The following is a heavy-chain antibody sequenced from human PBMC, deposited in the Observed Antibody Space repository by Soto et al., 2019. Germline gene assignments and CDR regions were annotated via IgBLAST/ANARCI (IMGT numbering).Heavy chain of an antibody. CDR1: GGTFSSFV. J-gene: IGHJ4*02. D-gene: IGHD3-22*01. V-gene: IGHV1-69*04. Sequence: SVKVSCKASGGTFSSFVISLVRQAPGQGLEWMGRIIPSIGIINYAQKFQGRVTITADTSTSTAYMELSSLRSDDTAVYYCAREGDMKFHSDSSDEPGYWGQGTLVTVSS. CDR3: AREGDMKFHSDSSDEPGY. CDR2: IIPSIGII.